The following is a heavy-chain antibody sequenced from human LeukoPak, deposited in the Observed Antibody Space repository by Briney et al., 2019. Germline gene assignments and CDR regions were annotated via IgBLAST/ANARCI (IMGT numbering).Heavy chain of an antibody. D-gene: IGHD5-24*01. CDR1: GDSLTSHF. V-gene: IGHV4-59*08. Sequence: KPSETLSLTCNVSGDSLTSHFWSWIRQTPGKGLEWIGYVFHSATTNYSPSLKSRVTISLDTSKKQFYLRLASVTAADTAVYYCARRMATVTDAFDIWGRGTMVSVSS. J-gene: IGHJ3*02. CDR3: ARRMATVTDAFDI. CDR2: VFHSATT.